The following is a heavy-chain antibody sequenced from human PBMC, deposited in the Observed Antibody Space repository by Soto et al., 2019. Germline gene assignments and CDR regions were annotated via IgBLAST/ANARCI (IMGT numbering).Heavy chain of an antibody. J-gene: IGHJ4*02. CDR2: ISYDGSNK. Sequence: QVQLVESGGGVVQPGRSLRLSCAASGFTFSSYAMHWVRQAPGKGLEWVAVISYDGSNKYYADSVKGRFTISRDNSKNTLYLQMNSLRAEDTAVYYCARGITMIVVVTLDYWGQGTLVTVSS. CDR3: ARGITMIVVVTLDY. V-gene: IGHV3-30-3*01. D-gene: IGHD3-22*01. CDR1: GFTFSSYA.